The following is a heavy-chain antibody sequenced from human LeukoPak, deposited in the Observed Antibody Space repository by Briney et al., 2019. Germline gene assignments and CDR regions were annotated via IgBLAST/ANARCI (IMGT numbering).Heavy chain of an antibody. V-gene: IGHV3-11*01. CDR3: ASPSEVGAIDY. J-gene: IGHJ4*02. CDR1: GFIFSDYY. D-gene: IGHD1-26*01. CDR2: ISSSGSTI. Sequence: GGSLRLSCAASGFIFSDYYMSWIRQAPGKGLEWVSYISSSGSTIYYADSVKGRFTISRDNAKNSLYLQMNSLRAEDTAVYYCASPSEVGAIDYWGQGTLVTVSS.